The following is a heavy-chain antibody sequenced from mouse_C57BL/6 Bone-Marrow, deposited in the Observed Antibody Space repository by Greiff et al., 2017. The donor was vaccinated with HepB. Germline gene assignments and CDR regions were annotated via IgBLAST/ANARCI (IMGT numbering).Heavy chain of an antibody. V-gene: IGHV1-55*01. CDR1: GYTFTSYW. CDR3: ARARDYDWAWFAY. Sequence: QVQLQQPGAELVKPGASVKMSCKASGYTFTSYWITWVKQRPGQGLEWIGDIYPGSGSTNYHEKFKSKATLTVDTSSSTAYMQLSSLTSEDSAVYYCARARDYDWAWFAYWGKGTLVTVSA. CDR2: IYPGSGST. D-gene: IGHD2-4*01. J-gene: IGHJ3*01.